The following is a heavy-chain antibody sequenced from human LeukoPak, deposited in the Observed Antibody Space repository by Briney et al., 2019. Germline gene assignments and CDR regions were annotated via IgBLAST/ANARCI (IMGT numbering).Heavy chain of an antibody. CDR2: IYSGGST. CDR1: GFTVSSNY. D-gene: IGHD3-10*01. Sequence: PGGSLRLSCAASGFTVSSNYMSWVRQAPGKGLEWVSVIYSGGSTYYADSVKGRFTISRDNSKNTLYLQMNSLRAEDTAVYYCAKSPLSIKLLWFGESDYWGQGTLVTVSS. CDR3: AKSPLSIKLLWFGESDY. V-gene: IGHV3-66*01. J-gene: IGHJ4*02.